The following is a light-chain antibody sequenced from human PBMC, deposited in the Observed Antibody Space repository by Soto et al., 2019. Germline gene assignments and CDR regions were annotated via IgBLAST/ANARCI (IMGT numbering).Light chain of an antibody. J-gene: IGLJ3*02. CDR3: CSYAGNKTVV. V-gene: IGLV2-11*01. CDR1: SSDVGGYIY. CDR2: DVS. Sequence: QSALTQHRSVSGSPGQSVTISCTGTSSDVGGYIYVSWYQQYPAKAPKVMIYDVSRRPSGVPDRFSGSKSGNTASLTISGLQAEDEAVYYCCSYAGNKTVVFGGGTKVTVL.